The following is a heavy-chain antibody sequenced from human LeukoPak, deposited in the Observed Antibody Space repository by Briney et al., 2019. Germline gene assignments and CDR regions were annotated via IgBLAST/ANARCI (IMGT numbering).Heavy chain of an antibody. Sequence: ASVKVSCKASGYTFTSYGISWVRQAPGQGLEWMGWISAYNGNTNYAQKLQGRVTMTTDTSTSTAYMKLRSLRSDDTAVYYCARSNYDFWSGYFRGGDATFDPWGQGTLVTVSS. V-gene: IGHV1-18*01. CDR1: GYTFTSYG. J-gene: IGHJ5*02. D-gene: IGHD3-3*01. CDR3: ARSNYDFWSGYFRGGDATFDP. CDR2: ISAYNGNT.